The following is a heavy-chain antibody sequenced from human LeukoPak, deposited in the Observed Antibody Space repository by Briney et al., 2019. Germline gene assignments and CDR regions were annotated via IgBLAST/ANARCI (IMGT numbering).Heavy chain of an antibody. D-gene: IGHD5-18*01. V-gene: IGHV5-51*01. Sequence: PGESLKISCKGSGYSFTSYWIGWVRQMPGKGLEWMGIIYPGDSDTRYSPSFQGQVTISADKSISTAYLQWGSLKASDTAMYYCARQTAMGYYYYYYGMDVWGQGTTVTVSS. CDR1: GYSFTSYW. J-gene: IGHJ6*02. CDR2: IYPGDSDT. CDR3: ARQTAMGYYYYYYGMDV.